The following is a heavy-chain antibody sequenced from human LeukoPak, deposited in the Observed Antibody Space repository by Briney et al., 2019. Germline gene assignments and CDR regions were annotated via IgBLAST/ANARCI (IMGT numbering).Heavy chain of an antibody. J-gene: IGHJ5*01. CDR3: ARGSVIYCSSASCYSWFDS. CDR1: GYTFSSHG. D-gene: IGHD2-2*01. V-gene: IGHV1-18*01. CDR2: ISAYRGNT. Sequence: GASVKVSCNASGYTFSSHGISWVRQAPGQGLEWMGWISAYRGNTNYAQKFQGRITMTTDTSTNTVYMELRSLRSDDTAVYYCARGSVIYCSSASCYSWFDSWGQGTLVTVSS.